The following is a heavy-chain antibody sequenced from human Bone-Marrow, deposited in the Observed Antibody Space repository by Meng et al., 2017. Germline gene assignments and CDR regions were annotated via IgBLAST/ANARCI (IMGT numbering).Heavy chain of an antibody. CDR3: AGKTYSSGWGEYFQH. J-gene: IGHJ1*01. D-gene: IGHD6-19*01. CDR1: EGPFSSYA. V-gene: IGHV1-69*01. CDR2: IIPIFGTA. Sequence: VQVDRVGGKWRRPGEAVMGLGKASEGPFSSYAISWMRQAPGQGLEWKGGIIPIFGTANYAQKFQGRVTITTDESTSTAYMELSSLRSEDTAVYYCAGKTYSSGWGEYFQHWGQGTLVTVSS.